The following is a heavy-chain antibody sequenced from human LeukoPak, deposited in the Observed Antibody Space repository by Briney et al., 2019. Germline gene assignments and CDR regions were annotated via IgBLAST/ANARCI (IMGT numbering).Heavy chain of an antibody. Sequence: SETLSVTCTVSGGSINNYYWTWIRQPPGKGLECIGYVYYTGSTYYNPSLKSRVTISVDSSKNQFSLKLNSVTAADTAVYYCARDSSTVTTRHFDYWGQGTLKTVTA. CDR1: GGSINNYY. V-gene: IGHV4-59*01. D-gene: IGHD4-17*01. J-gene: IGHJ4*02. CDR2: VYYTGST. CDR3: ARDSSTVTTRHFDY.